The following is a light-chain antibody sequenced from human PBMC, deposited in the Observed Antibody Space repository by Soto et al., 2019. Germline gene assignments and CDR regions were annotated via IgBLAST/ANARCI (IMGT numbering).Light chain of an antibody. CDR2: LGS. V-gene: IGKV2-28*01. CDR1: QSLLHSNGYNY. Sequence: DVMMTQSPLSLPVTPGEPASISCRSSQSLLHSNGYNYLDWYLQKPGQSPQLLIYLGSNRASGVPDMFSGSGSGTYFTLKISRVEAEDVGVYYCMQALQTPPTFGQGTKVEIK. CDR3: MQALQTPPT. J-gene: IGKJ1*01.